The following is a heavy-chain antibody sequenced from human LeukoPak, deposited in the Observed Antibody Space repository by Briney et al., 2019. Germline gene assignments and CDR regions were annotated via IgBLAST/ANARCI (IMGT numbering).Heavy chain of an antibody. CDR3: ARNTIRWPNYFDY. CDR1: GCTISGYY. J-gene: IGHJ4*02. D-gene: IGHD1/OR15-1a*01. Sequence: PSETLSLTCAASGCTISGYYWSWIRQPPGKGLEWVGYIYNSGSTNYNPSLKSRVTISVDTSKNQFSLELSSATAADTAVYYCARNTIRWPNYFDYWGQGTLVTVSS. CDR2: IYNSGST. V-gene: IGHV4-59*08.